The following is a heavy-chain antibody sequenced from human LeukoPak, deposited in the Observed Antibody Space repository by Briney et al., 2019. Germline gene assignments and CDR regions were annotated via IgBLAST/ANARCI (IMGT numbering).Heavy chain of an antibody. J-gene: IGHJ5*02. CDR1: EFTFSSYW. D-gene: IGHD1-1*01. V-gene: IGHV3-7*03. CDR3: AKGYGFTNWFDP. CDR2: IKQDGTDK. Sequence: GGSLRLSCAASEFTFSSYWMSWVRQAPGKGLEWVANIKQDGTDKYYVESVKGRFTISRDNAKNSLYLQMNSLRAEDTAVYYCAKGYGFTNWFDPWGQGTLVTVSS.